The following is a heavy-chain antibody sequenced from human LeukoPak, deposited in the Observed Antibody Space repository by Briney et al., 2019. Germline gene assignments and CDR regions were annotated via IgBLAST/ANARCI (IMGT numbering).Heavy chain of an antibody. V-gene: IGHV3-21*04. CDR2: ISSSSYI. D-gene: IGHD6-13*01. CDR3: AARAAAGTGEDDAFDI. J-gene: IGHJ3*02. Sequence: PGGSLRLSCAASGFTFSSYSMNWVRQAPGKGLEWVSSISSSSYIYYADSVKGRFTISRDNAKNSLYLQMNSLRAEDMALYYCAARAAAGTGEDDAFDIWGQGTMVIVSS. CDR1: GFTFSSYS.